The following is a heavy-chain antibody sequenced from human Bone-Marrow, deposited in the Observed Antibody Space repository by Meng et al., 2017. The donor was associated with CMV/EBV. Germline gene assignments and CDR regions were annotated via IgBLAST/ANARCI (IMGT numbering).Heavy chain of an antibody. J-gene: IGHJ4*02. CDR2: ISSNGGST. V-gene: IGHV3-64*01. CDR3: ARGPAVTPLDY. CDR1: GFTFSSYA. D-gene: IGHD4-23*01. Sequence: EVQLVESGGGLVQPGGSLRLSCAASGFTFSSYAMHWVRQAPGKGLEYVSAISSNGGSTYYASSVKGRFTISRDNSKNTLYLQMGSLRAEDMAVYYCARGPAVTPLDYWGQGTLVTVSS.